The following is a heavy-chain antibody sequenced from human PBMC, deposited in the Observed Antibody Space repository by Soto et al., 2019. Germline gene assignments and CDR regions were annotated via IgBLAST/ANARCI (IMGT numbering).Heavy chain of an antibody. D-gene: IGHD3-10*01. CDR3: ARQYLSPLWLAV. CDR2: IYYSGST. Sequence: QVQLQESGPGLVKPSETLSLTCTVSGGSISSYYWSWIRQPPGKGLEWIGYIYYSGSTNYNPSLKSRGTISVDTSKNQFSLKLSSVTAADTAVYYCARQYLSPLWLAVWGKGTTVTVSS. CDR1: GGSISSYY. V-gene: IGHV4-59*08. J-gene: IGHJ6*04.